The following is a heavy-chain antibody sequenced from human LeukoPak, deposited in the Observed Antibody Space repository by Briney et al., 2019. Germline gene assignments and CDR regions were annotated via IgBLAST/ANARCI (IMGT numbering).Heavy chain of an antibody. Sequence: GGSLRLSCAASGFTFSSYAMSWVRQAPGKGLEWASAISGSGGSTYYADSVKGRFTISRDNSKNTLYLQMNSLRAEDTAVYYCVMPTMTTVTSPIDYWGQGTLVTVSS. CDR1: GFTFSSYA. V-gene: IGHV3-23*01. D-gene: IGHD4-17*01. CDR3: VMPTMTTVTSPIDY. J-gene: IGHJ4*02. CDR2: ISGSGGST.